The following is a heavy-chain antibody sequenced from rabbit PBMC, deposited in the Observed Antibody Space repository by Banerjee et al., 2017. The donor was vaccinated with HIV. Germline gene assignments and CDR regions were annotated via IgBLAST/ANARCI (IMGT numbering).Heavy chain of an antibody. CDR1: GVSFSGHSY. Sequence: QSLEESGGDLVKPGASLTLTCIASGVSFSGHSYMCWVRQAPGKGLEWIACIATGSSGFTYYASWAKGRFTCSKASSTTVTLQMMGLTAADTATYFCARDAGTSFSTYGMDLWGQGTLVTVS. V-gene: IGHV1S40*01. CDR2: IATGSSGFT. J-gene: IGHJ3*01. CDR3: ARDAGTSFSTYGMDL. D-gene: IGHD8-1*01.